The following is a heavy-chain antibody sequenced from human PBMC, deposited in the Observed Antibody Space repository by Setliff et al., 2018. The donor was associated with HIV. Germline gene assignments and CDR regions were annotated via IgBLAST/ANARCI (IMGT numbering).Heavy chain of an antibody. CDR1: GYTFIDKY. CDR3: VLYSTGASRLDY. Sequence: GASVKVSCKASGYTFIDKYMHWVRQAPGKGLHWMGRIDPENDETKYSQKFQVRFTMTADRSTDTAYMELSGLRPENTAIYYCVLYSTGASRLDYWGQGTLVTVSS. CDR2: IDPENDET. D-gene: IGHD2-8*01. J-gene: IGHJ4*02. V-gene: IGHV1-69-2*01.